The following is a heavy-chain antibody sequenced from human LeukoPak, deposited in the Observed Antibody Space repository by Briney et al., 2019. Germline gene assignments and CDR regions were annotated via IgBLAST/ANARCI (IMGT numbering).Heavy chain of an antibody. D-gene: IGHD3-3*01. Sequence: GGSQRLSCAASGFTFSDSYMSWIRQAPGKGLEWVSYINKGGSTTEYADSVKGRFTISRDNAKNSLYLQMNSLRAEDTAVYYCIRGHTILAFWGQGTLVTVSS. CDR3: IRGHTILAF. V-gene: IGHV3-11*01. CDR1: GFTFSDSY. CDR2: INKGGSTT. J-gene: IGHJ4*02.